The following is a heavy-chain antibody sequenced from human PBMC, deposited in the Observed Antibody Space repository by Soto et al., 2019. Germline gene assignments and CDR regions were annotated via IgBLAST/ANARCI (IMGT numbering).Heavy chain of an antibody. CDR3: ARIFDAFDI. CDR1: GFTFSSYG. J-gene: IGHJ3*02. CDR2: ISYDGSNK. Sequence: QVQLVESGGGVVQPGRSLRLSCAASGFTFSSYGMHWVRQAPGKGLEWVAVISYDGSNKYYADSVKCRFTISSDNSKNTLYLQMNSLRAEDTAVYYCARIFDAFDIWGQGTMVTVSS. V-gene: IGHV3-30*03.